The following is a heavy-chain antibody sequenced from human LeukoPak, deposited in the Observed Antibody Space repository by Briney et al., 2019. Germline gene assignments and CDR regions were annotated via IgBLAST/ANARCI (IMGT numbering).Heavy chain of an antibody. D-gene: IGHD3-3*01. CDR3: ARQTFYDFSRRAFYI. Sequence: SETLSLTCTVSGGSISSSDYYWGWIRQPPGKVLEWIGSVYYSGSTYYNPSLKSRVTISVDTSKNQFSLKLTSEAAADTALYYCARQTFYDFSRRAFYIWGQGTLVTVSS. V-gene: IGHV4-39*01. CDR2: VYYSGST. J-gene: IGHJ3*02. CDR1: GGSISSSDYY.